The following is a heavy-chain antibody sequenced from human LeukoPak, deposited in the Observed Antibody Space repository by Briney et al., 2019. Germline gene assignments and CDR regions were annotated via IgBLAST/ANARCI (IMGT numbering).Heavy chain of an antibody. Sequence: PGRSLRLSCAASGFTFSSYAMHWVRQAPGKGLEWVAVISYDGSNKYYADSVKGRFTISRDNSKNTLYLQMNSLRAEDTAVYYCARALPAARDAFDIWGQGTMVAVSS. CDR1: GFTFSSYA. CDR2: ISYDGSNK. J-gene: IGHJ3*02. CDR3: ARALPAARDAFDI. D-gene: IGHD2-2*01. V-gene: IGHV3-30-3*01.